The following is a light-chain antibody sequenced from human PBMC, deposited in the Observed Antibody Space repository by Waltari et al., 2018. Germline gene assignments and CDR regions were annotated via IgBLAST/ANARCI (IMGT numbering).Light chain of an antibody. Sequence: EIVMTQSPATLSVSPGERATLSCRASQSVSSNLAWYQQKPAQAPRLLINGASTRATGVPDRFSGSGSGTEFTLTISSLQSEDFAVYYCLQYNDWPPLTFGGGTKVEIK. CDR2: GAS. CDR3: LQYNDWPPLT. V-gene: IGKV3-15*01. J-gene: IGKJ4*01. CDR1: QSVSSN.